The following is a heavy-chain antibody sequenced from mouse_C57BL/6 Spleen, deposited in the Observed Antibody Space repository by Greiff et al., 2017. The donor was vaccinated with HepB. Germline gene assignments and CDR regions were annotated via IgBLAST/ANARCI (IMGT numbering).Heavy chain of an antibody. V-gene: IGHV1-52*01. CDR3: ATGSSFAMDY. CDR1: GYTFTSYW. CDR2: IDPSDSET. Sequence: VKLQQPGAELVRPGSSVKLSCKASGYTFTSYWMHWVKQRPIQGLEWIGNIDPSDSETHYNQKFKDKATLTVDKSSSTAYMQLSSLTSEDSAVYYCATGSSFAMDYWGQGTSVTVSS. J-gene: IGHJ4*01. D-gene: IGHD1-1*01.